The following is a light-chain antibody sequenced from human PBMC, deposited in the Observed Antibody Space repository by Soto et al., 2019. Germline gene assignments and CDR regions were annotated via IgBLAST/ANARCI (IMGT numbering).Light chain of an antibody. CDR2: GAS. Sequence: EIVLTHSPGTLSLSPGERATLSCRASQSLSNNYLAWYQQKPGQAPRLVIYGASSRATGIPDRFSASGSGTDFTLTISRXEPEDFAVYFCQQYSSSPVTFGQGTKVDTK. CDR1: QSLSNNY. CDR3: QQYSSSPVT. J-gene: IGKJ1*01. V-gene: IGKV3-20*01.